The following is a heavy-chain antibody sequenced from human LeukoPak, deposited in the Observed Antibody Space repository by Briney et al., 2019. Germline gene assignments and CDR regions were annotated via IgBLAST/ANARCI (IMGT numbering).Heavy chain of an antibody. J-gene: IGHJ4*02. CDR2: ISSSSSYI. CDR1: GFTFSSYS. Sequence: GGSLRLSCAASGFTFSSYSMNWVRQAPGKWLEWVSSISSSSSYIYYADSVKGRFTISRDNAKNSLYLQMNSLRAEDTAVYYCARVGEYQMLPDYWGQGTLVTVSS. V-gene: IGHV3-21*01. CDR3: ARVGEYQMLPDY. D-gene: IGHD2-2*01.